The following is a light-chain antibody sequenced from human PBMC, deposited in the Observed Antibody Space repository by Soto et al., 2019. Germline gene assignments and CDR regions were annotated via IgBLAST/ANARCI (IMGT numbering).Light chain of an antibody. J-gene: IGKJ5*01. V-gene: IGKV3-15*01. Sequence: EIVMTQSPASLSVSPGERATLSCRASQNIYNNLAWYQHKPGQAPRVVIYGASARATGIPARFSGSGSGTDFTLTISSLEPEDFAIYYCQQRQYWPPITFGQGTRREIK. CDR1: QNIYNN. CDR3: QQRQYWPPIT. CDR2: GAS.